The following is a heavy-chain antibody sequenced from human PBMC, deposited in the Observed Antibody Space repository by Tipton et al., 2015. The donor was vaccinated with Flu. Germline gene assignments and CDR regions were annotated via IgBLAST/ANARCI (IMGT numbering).Heavy chain of an antibody. CDR3: ARLGRYCSGGSCYSFRYYFDY. V-gene: IGHV4-34*01. CDR1: GGSFSGYY. Sequence: TLSLTCAVYGGSFSGYYWSWIRQPPGKGLEWIGEINHSGSTNYNPSLKSRVTISVDTSKNQFSLKLSSVTAADTAVYYCARLGRYCSGGSCYSFRYYFDYWGQGTLATVSS. CDR2: INHSGST. D-gene: IGHD2-15*01. J-gene: IGHJ4*02.